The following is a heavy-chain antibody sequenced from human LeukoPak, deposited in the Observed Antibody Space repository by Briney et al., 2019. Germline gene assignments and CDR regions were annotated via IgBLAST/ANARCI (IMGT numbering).Heavy chain of an antibody. CDR3: VRGTRLSSSSWYYGMDV. J-gene: IGHJ6*02. CDR1: GFTFSSYS. CDR2: ISSSSSYI. V-gene: IGHV3-21*01. Sequence: PGGSLRLSCAASGFTFSSYSMNWVRQAPGKGLEWVSSISSSSSYIYYADSVKGRFTISRDNAKNSLYLQMNSLRAEDTAVYYCVRGTRLSSSSWYYGMDVWGQGTTVTVSS. D-gene: IGHD6-13*01.